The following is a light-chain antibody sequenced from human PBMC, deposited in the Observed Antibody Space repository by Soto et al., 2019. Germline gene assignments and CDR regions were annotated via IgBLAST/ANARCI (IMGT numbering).Light chain of an antibody. J-gene: IGKJ5*01. CDR3: QKYGSSPIT. CDR2: GAS. Sequence: DIVMTPSPAILSVSPGDRAAISCRASQSVSSNLAWYQQKPGQAPRLLIYGASTRATGVPARFRGSGSGTDFTLTISRLEPEDFAVYYCQKYGSSPITFGQGTQLEIK. CDR1: QSVSSN. V-gene: IGKV3-15*01.